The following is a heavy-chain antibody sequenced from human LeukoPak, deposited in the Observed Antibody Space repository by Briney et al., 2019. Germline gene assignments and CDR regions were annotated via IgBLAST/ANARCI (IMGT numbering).Heavy chain of an antibody. CDR1: GFTFSSYE. V-gene: IGHV3-48*03. J-gene: IGHJ4*02. CDR2: ISSSGSTI. CDR3: ASSCGGDCYSPG. D-gene: IGHD2-21*02. Sequence: GGSLRLSCAASGFTFSSYEMNWVRQAPGKGLEWVSYISSSGSTIYYADSVKGRFTISRDNAKNSLYLQMNSLRAEDTAVYYCASSCGGDCYSPGWGQGTLVTVSS.